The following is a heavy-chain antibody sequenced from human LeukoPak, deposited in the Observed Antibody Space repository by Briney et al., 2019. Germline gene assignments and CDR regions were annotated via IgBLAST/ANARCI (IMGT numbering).Heavy chain of an antibody. CDR2: ISSSGSTI. CDR3: ARGSLHHSSYGMDV. CDR1: GFTFSDYY. D-gene: IGHD1-14*01. J-gene: IGHJ6*02. V-gene: IGHV3-11*01. Sequence: GGSLRLSCAASGFTFSDYYMSWIRQAPGKGPEWVSYISSSGSTIYYADSVKGRFTISRDNAKNSLYLQMNSLRAEDTAVYYCARGSLHHSSYGMDVWGQGTTVTVSS.